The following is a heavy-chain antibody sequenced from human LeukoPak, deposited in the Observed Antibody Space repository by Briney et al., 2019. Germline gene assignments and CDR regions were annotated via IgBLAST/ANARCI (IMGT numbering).Heavy chain of an antibody. CDR3: ARHYDSSGYYYAGVSPQYGMDV. Sequence: PSETLSLTCAVSGGSIKSNYWSWIRQPPGKGLEWIGYIYYSGSTNYNPSLKSRVTISVDVSKNQFSLKLSSVTAADTAVYYCARHYDSSGYYYAGVSPQYGMDVWGQGTTVTVSS. J-gene: IGHJ6*02. CDR1: GGSIKSNY. D-gene: IGHD3-22*01. CDR2: IYYSGST. V-gene: IGHV4-59*01.